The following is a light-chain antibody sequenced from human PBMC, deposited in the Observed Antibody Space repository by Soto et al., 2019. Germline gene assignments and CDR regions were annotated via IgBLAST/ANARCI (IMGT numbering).Light chain of an antibody. CDR1: TSNIGAGYD. CDR2: GNI. Sequence: QSVLTQPPSVSGAPGQRVTISCSGTTSNIGAGYDVHWYQQLPGTAPKLLVYGNINRPSGVPDRFSGSQSGTSASLAITGLQAEDEADYYCQSYESNLSGVLFGGGTKLTVL. CDR3: QSYESNLSGVL. J-gene: IGLJ2*01. V-gene: IGLV1-40*01.